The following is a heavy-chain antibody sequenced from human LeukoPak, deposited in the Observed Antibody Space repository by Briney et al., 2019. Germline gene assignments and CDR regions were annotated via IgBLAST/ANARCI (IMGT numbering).Heavy chain of an antibody. CDR3: ARGGTVFDY. CDR1: GFTFSDYY. J-gene: IGHJ4*02. V-gene: IGHV3-11*04. Sequence: GGSLRLSCAASGFTFSDYYMNWIRQAPGKGLEWVSYISSRGSIIKYADSVKGRFTISRDNAKNSLYLQTNSLRAEDTAVYYCARGGTVFDYWGQGTLVTVSS. D-gene: IGHD1-1*01. CDR2: ISSRGSII.